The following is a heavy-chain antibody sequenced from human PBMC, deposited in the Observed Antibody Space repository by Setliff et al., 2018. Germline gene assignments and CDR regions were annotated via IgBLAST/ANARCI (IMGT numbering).Heavy chain of an antibody. Sequence: ASVKVFCKASGYTLSKYYMHWVRQAPGQGLEWMGIINPSGGYANYAQKFQGRVTMTRDTSTSTVYMELSSLRSEDTAVYYCARAPLESGYNYGQGHYFDYWGQGTLVTVSS. CDR3: ARAPLESGYNYGQGHYFDY. CDR1: GYTLSKYY. D-gene: IGHD5-18*01. J-gene: IGHJ4*02. V-gene: IGHV1-46*01. CDR2: INPSGGYA.